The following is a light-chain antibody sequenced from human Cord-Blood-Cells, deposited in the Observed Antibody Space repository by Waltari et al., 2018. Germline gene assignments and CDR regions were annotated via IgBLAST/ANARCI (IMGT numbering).Light chain of an antibody. CDR2: DVS. V-gene: IGLV2-14*03. J-gene: IGLJ2*01. CDR3: SSYTSSSTDVV. CDR1: SSDVGGYNY. Sequence: QSALTQPASVSGSPGQSITISCTGTSSDVGGYNYVSWYQHHPGKAPKLMIYDVSNRPSGVSNRFSGSKAGNTASLTISGLRAEDEADYYCSSYTSSSTDVVFGGGTKLTVL.